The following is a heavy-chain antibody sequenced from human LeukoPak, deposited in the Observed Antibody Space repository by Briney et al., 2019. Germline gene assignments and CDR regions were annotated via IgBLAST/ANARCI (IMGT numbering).Heavy chain of an antibody. J-gene: IGHJ4*02. V-gene: IGHV3-23*01. CDR1: GFTFSNYA. CDR3: AKGGDNYDSSGYS. D-gene: IGHD3-22*01. Sequence: GGSLRLSCAASGFTFSNYAMTWVRQAPGKGPEGVSSIRGSGGSPYYACSVNGRFTISRDNSKNTLYLQMNSLRAEDTAVYYCAKGGDNYDSSGYSWGQGTLVTVSS. CDR2: IRGSGGSP.